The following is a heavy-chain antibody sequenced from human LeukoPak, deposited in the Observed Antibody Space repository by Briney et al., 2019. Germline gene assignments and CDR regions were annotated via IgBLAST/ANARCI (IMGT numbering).Heavy chain of an antibody. CDR2: ISYDGSNK. CDR1: GFTFSSYA. J-gene: IGHJ4*02. CDR3: ARDLARVPTAIFDY. D-gene: IGHD2-21*02. Sequence: GGSLRLSCAASGFTFSSYAMHWVRQAPGKGLEWVAVISYDGSNKYYADSVKGRFTISRDNSKNTLYLQMNSLRAEDTAVYYCARDLARVPTAIFDYWGQGTLVTVSS. V-gene: IGHV3-30-3*01.